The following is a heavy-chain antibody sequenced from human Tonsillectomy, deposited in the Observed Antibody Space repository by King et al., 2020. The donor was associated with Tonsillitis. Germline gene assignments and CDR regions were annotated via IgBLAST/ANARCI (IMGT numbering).Heavy chain of an antibody. D-gene: IGHD3-10*01. Sequence: QLVQSGAEVKKPGASVKVSCKASGYTFTSYDINWVRQATGQGLEWMGWMNPNSGNTGYAQKFQGRVTMTRNTSISTAYMELSSLRSEDTAVYYCARGWGGFVLLWFGELFDSGMDVWGQGTTVTVSS. CDR2: MNPNSGNT. V-gene: IGHV1-8*02. CDR3: ARGWGGFVLLWFGELFDSGMDV. J-gene: IGHJ6*02. CDR1: GYTFTSYD.